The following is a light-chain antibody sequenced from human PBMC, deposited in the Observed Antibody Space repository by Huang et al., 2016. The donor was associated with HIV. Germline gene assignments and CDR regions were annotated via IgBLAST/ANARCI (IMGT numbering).Light chain of an antibody. CDR1: QSVSTS. Sequence: EIVLTQSPATLSLSPGDRATLSCRASQSVSTSLAWYQQKPGQAPRLLIYDTSNRATGIPARFGGSGSGTDFTLTISSLEPEDFAVYFCQQRGNWPYTFGQGTKVEIK. CDR2: DTS. V-gene: IGKV3-11*01. CDR3: QQRGNWPYT. J-gene: IGKJ2*01.